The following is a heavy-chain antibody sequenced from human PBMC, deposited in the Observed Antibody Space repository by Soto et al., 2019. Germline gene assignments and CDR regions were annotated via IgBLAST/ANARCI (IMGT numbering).Heavy chain of an antibody. CDR1: GFSFSRYS. J-gene: IGHJ3*02. V-gene: IGHV3-21*01. Sequence: EVQLVESGGGLVKPGGSLRLSCVASGFSFSRYSMNWVRQAPGKGLEWISSLSATSSHIYYADSVKGRFTISRDNAKESLYLEMMSLRGEDTAVYYCAREGPVLMTAIDAFDIWGQGTVVTVSS. D-gene: IGHD2-21*02. CDR2: LSATSSHI. CDR3: AREGPVLMTAIDAFDI.